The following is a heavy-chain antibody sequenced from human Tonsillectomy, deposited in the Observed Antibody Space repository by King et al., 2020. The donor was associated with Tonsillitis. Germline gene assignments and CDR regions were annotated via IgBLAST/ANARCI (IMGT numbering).Heavy chain of an antibody. CDR1: GFTFSSYA. CDR2: ISGSGGST. CDR3: AKGARGAYYDFWSGYYLFDY. V-gene: IGHV3-23*04. D-gene: IGHD3-3*01. Sequence: VQLVESGGGLVQPGGSLRLSCAASGFTFSSYAMSWVRQAPGKGLEWVSAISGSGGSTYYADSVKGRFTISRDNSKNTLYLQTNSLRAEDTAVYYCAKGARGAYYDFWSGYYLFDYWGQGTLVTVSS. J-gene: IGHJ4*02.